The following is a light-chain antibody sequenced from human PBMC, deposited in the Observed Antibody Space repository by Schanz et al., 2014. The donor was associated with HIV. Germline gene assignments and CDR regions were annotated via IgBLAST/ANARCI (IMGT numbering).Light chain of an antibody. CDR1: SSDVGGYNY. CDR2: DVI. CDR3: SSLTTSSAPV. J-gene: IGLJ1*01. V-gene: IGLV2-14*01. Sequence: QSALTQPPSASGSPGQSVTISCTGTSSDVGGYNYVSWYQQHPGKAPKLMIYDVINRPSGVSNRFSGSKSGNTASLTISGLQPEDEADYYCSSLTTSSAPVFGTGTKLTVL.